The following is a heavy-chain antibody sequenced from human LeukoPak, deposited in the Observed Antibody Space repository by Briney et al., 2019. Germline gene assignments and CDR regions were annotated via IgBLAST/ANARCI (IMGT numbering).Heavy chain of an antibody. Sequence: PSQTLSLTCAVSGGSISSGGYSWSWIRQPPGKGLEWIGYIYHSGSTYYNPSLKSRVTLSVDRSKNQFSLKLSSVAAADTAVYYCARGDYDSSGYYYSYYFDYWGQGTLVTVSS. CDR3: ARGDYDSSGYYYSYYFDY. CDR1: GGSISSGGYS. CDR2: IYHSGST. V-gene: IGHV4-30-2*01. D-gene: IGHD3-22*01. J-gene: IGHJ4*02.